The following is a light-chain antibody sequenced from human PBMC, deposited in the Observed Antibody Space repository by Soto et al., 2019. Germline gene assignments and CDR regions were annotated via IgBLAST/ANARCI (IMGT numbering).Light chain of an antibody. CDR1: QSVSSSY. Sequence: EIVLTQSPGILSLSPGERATLSCRASQSVSSSYLAWYQQKPGQAPRLLIYGASNRTTGIPDRFSAGGSKTNFTLTISRMEPEDVAVYYCQQYGSSPPYTFGQGTKLEIK. CDR3: QQYGSSPPYT. CDR2: GAS. V-gene: IGKV3-20*01. J-gene: IGKJ2*01.